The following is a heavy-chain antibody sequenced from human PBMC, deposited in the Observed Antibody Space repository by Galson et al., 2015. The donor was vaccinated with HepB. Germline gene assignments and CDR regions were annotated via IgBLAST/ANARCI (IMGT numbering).Heavy chain of an antibody. V-gene: IGHV6-1*01. D-gene: IGHD1-1*01. CDR2: THYRAKWYS. J-gene: IGHJ6*02. CDR3: ARVHGTIYFYAMDV. CDR1: GDSVSNNDAA. Sequence: CAISGDSVSNNDAAWNWIRQSPSRGLEWLGRTHYRAKWYSDYAPSVRSRITINPDTSLNQISLQLSSVTPEDTAIYYCARVHGTIYFYAMDVWGQGTTVTVSS.